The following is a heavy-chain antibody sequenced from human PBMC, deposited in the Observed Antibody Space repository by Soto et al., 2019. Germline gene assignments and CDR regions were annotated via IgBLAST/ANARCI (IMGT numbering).Heavy chain of an antibody. V-gene: IGHV3-30*18. CDR3: AKDLNQYYDFWSGYYSHGMDV. CDR2: ISYDGSNK. CDR1: GFTFSSYG. D-gene: IGHD3-3*01. Sequence: GGSLRLSCAASGFTFSSYGMHWVRQAPGKGLEWVAVISYDGSNKYYADSVKGRFTISRDNSKNTLYLQMNSLRAEDTAVYYCAKDLNQYYDFWSGYYSHGMDVWGQGTTVTVSS. J-gene: IGHJ6*02.